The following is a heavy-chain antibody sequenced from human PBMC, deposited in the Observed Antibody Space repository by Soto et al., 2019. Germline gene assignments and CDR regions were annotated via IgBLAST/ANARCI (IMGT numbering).Heavy chain of an antibody. Sequence: QVQLVQSEAEVREPGASVKVSCKASGYIFIKYGISWMRQAPGQGLEWMGWISHYNSNTHYAQNLLGRVTVTRDTSTSTAYMELTSLRSDDTAVYYCARTGGDCTQGVCYDYWGQGTLVTLSS. CDR2: ISHYNSNT. V-gene: IGHV1-18*01. CDR3: ARTGGDCTQGVCYDY. D-gene: IGHD2-8*01. J-gene: IGHJ4*02. CDR1: GYIFIKYG.